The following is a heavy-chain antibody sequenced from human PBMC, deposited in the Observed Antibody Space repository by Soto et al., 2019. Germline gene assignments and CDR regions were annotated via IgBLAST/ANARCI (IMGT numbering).Heavy chain of an antibody. J-gene: IGHJ3*02. D-gene: IGHD5-18*01. CDR1: GYTITSYG. V-gene: IGHV1-18*01. CDR2: ISAYNGNT. Sequence: AASVKVSCKASGYTITSYGISWVRQAPGQGLEWMGWISAYNGNTNYAQKLQGRVTMTTDTSTSTAYMELRSLRSDDTAVYYCARGKGRGYSYGYGAFDIWGQGTMVTVSS. CDR3: ARGKGRGYSYGYGAFDI.